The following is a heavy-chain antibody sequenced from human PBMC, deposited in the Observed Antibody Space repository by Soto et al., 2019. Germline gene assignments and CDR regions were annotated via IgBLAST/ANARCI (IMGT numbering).Heavy chain of an antibody. D-gene: IGHD2-15*01. Sequence: VQLVESGGGVVQPGRSLRLSCAASGFTFSSYAMHWVRQAPGKGLEWVAVISYDGSNKYYADSVKGRFTISRDNSKNTLYLQMNSLRAEDTAVYYCARAYGGFDYWGQGTLVTVSS. V-gene: IGHV3-30-3*01. CDR3: ARAYGGFDY. CDR1: GFTFSSYA. CDR2: ISYDGSNK. J-gene: IGHJ4*02.